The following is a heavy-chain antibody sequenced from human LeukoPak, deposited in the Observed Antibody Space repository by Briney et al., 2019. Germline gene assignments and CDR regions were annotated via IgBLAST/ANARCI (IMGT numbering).Heavy chain of an antibody. CDR2: ISGSGGST. D-gene: IGHD2-2*01. V-gene: IGHV3-23*01. CDR1: GFTFSSYA. CDR3: GIHSVLVVPAATVNDVFEI. J-gene: IGHJ3*02. Sequence: PGGSLRLSCAASGFTFSSYAMSWVRQAPGKGLEWVSAISGSGGSTYYADSVKGRFTISRDNSKNTLYLQMNSLRAEDTAVYYCGIHSVLVVPAATVNDVFEIWGHGTMITVS.